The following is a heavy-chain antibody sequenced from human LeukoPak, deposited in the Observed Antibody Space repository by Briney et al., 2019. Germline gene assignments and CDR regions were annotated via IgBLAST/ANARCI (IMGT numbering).Heavy chain of an antibody. Sequence: AASVKVSCKASGYTFTSYYMHWVRQAPGQGLGWMGIINPSGGSTSYAQKFQGRVTMTRDTSTSTVYMELSSLRSEDTAVYYCARGDLLRYFDWLLYYFDYWGQGTLVTVSS. CDR2: INPSGGST. CDR1: GYTFTSYY. CDR3: ARGDLLRYFDWLLYYFDY. J-gene: IGHJ4*02. V-gene: IGHV1-46*03. D-gene: IGHD3-9*01.